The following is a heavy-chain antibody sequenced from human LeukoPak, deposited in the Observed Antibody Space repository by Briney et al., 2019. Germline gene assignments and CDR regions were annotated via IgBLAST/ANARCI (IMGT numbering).Heavy chain of an antibody. Sequence: GGSLRLSCAASGFTFSSYSMNWVRQAPGKGLEWVSSISSSSSYIYYADSVKGRFTISRDNAKNSLYLQMNSLRAEDTAVYYCARAYSNYWDYYYYYMDVWGKGTTVTVSS. CDR1: GFTFSSYS. D-gene: IGHD4-11*01. CDR2: ISSSSSYI. J-gene: IGHJ6*03. V-gene: IGHV3-21*01. CDR3: ARAYSNYWDYYYYYMDV.